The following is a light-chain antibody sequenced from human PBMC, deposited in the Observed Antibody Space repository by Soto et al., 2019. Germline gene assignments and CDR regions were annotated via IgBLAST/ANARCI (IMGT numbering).Light chain of an antibody. CDR1: QSLSSF. J-gene: IGKJ4*01. V-gene: IGKV3-11*01. Sequence: EIVLTQSPATLSLSPGERATLFCRASQSLSSFLAWFQQKPGQAPRLLIYDTSNRATGIPARFSGSGSGTHFTHPISCRDPEVFGVYFCQQRANWPLTFGGDQGGDQT. CDR3: QQRANWPLT. CDR2: DTS.